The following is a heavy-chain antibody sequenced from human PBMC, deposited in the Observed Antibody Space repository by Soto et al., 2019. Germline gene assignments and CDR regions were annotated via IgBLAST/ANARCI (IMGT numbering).Heavy chain of an antibody. J-gene: IGHJ3*02. CDR3: ARNYANRGPTSGGYAFAI. CDR1: GDSINSYY. V-gene: IGHV4-59*01. Sequence: QVQLQESGPGLVKPSETLSFTCTVSGDSINSYYWSWIRQPPGKGLECIAYFYKNGTTNYNPSLTSRVPISVDTSKNQFSLKLSSVTAADTAVYYCARNYANRGPTSGGYAFAIWGQGPMLTVSS. D-gene: IGHD3-22*01. CDR2: FYKNGTT.